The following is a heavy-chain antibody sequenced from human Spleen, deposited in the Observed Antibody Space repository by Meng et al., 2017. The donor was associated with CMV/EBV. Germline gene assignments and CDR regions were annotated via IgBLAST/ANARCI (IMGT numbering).Heavy chain of an antibody. J-gene: IGHJ5*02. CDR3: ARGDARAAAGTSIWFDP. CDR1: GYTFTGYF. D-gene: IGHD6-13*01. CDR2: INPKSGGT. Sequence: ASVKVSCKASGYTFTGYFMHWVRQAPGQGLEWMGWINPKSGGTKYAQKFQDRVTMTRDTSISTAYMELSRLRSDDTAVYYCARGDARAAAGTSIWFDPWGQGTLVTVSS. V-gene: IGHV1-2*02.